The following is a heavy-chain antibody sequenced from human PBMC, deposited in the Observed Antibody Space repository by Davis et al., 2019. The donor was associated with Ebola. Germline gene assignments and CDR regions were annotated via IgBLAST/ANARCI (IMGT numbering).Heavy chain of an antibody. V-gene: IGHV5-51*01. D-gene: IGHD5-24*01. CDR2: IYPGDSDI. Sequence: ESLKISCKASGYSFTSYWIGWVRQMPGKGLEWMGIIYPGDSDIRYSPSFQGHVTISADNSTSTAYLQWSSLKASDTAKYYCARLGVDGYSYYFDYWGQGTLVSVSS. CDR1: GYSFTSYW. CDR3: ARLGVDGYSYYFDY. J-gene: IGHJ4*02.